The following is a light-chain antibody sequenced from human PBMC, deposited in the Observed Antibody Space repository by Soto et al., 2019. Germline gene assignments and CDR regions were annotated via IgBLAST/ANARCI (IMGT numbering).Light chain of an antibody. Sequence: QSVLTQPPSASGSPGQSVTISCTGTSSDVGAYNYVSWYQQHPGKAPKLMIYDVSKRPSGVPYRFSGSKSGNTASLTVSGLQGEDEADYYCSSYAGSNNLVFGGGTKLTVL. J-gene: IGLJ2*01. V-gene: IGLV2-8*01. CDR2: DVS. CDR1: SSDVGAYNY. CDR3: SSYAGSNNLV.